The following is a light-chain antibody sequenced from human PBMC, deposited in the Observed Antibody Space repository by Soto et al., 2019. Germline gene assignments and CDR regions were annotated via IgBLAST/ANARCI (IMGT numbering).Light chain of an antibody. Sequence: QSVLTQSSSASASLGSSVRLTCTLSDGHSGYKIAWHQQQPGQAARYLMKLEGSGKYSKGSGVPDRFSSTTSGADRYLTITNVPSEDEADYYCETWDSDTHVLFGGGTKVTVL. V-gene: IGLV4-60*03. J-gene: IGLJ2*01. CDR2: LEGSGKY. CDR1: DGHSGYK. CDR3: ETWDSDTHVL.